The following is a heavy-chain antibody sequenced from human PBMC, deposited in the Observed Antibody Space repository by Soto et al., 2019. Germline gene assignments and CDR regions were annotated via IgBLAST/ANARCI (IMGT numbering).Heavy chain of an antibody. Sequence: QITLKESGPTRVKPTQTLALTCTFSGFSLTTSGVGVGWIRKTPGKALEWLAVIYWDDDKRYNPSLKNMLTITKDTSKNQVVLIMADMDPVDTATYFCAHRGYMYGNWDHGYFDYWGQGTLVTVSS. J-gene: IGHJ4*02. D-gene: IGHD5-18*01. CDR1: GFSLTTSGVG. CDR3: AHRGYMYGNWDHGYFDY. CDR2: IYWDDDK. V-gene: IGHV2-5*02.